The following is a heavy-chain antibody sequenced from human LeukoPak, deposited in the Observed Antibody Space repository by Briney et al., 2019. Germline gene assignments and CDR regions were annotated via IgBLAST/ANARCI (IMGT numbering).Heavy chain of an antibody. J-gene: IGHJ4*02. CDR3: ARGSGSSGWDPTSFLDY. CDR2: INPNSGGA. V-gene: IGHV1-2*02. CDR1: GYTFTVHH. Sequence: ASVKVSCTTSGYTFTVHHIHWVRQAPGQGLEWMGWINPNSGGANSAQKFLGRVSMTRDTSISTVYMDLTSLRSDDPAVYYCARGSGSSGWDPTSFLDYWGRGTLVTVSS. D-gene: IGHD6-19*01.